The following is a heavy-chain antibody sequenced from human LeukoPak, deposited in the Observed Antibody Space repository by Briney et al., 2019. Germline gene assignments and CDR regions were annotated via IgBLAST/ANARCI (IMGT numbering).Heavy chain of an antibody. D-gene: IGHD3-22*01. CDR1: GGSISSSSYY. CDR2: IYYSGST. CDR3: ASWYYYDSSGYFHAFDI. J-gene: IGHJ3*02. V-gene: IGHV4-39*07. Sequence: SETLSLTCTVSGGSISSSSYYWGWIRQPPGKGLEWIGSIYYSGSTYYNPSLKSRVTISVDTSKNQFSLKLSSVTAADTAVYYCASWYYYDSSGYFHAFDIWGQGTMVTVSS.